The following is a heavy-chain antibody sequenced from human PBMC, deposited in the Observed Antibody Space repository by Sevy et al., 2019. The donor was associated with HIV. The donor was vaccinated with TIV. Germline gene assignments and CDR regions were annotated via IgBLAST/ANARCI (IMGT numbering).Heavy chain of an antibody. CDR1: GFTVSSNY. CDR3: ARVNCSGGSCYYYYGMDV. V-gene: IGHV3-53*01. D-gene: IGHD2-15*01. Sequence: GGSLRLSCAASGFTVSSNYMSWVRQAPGKGLEWVSVIYSGGSTYYADSVKARFTISRDNSKNTLYLQMNSLRAEETAVYYCARVNCSGGSCYYYYGMDVWGQGTTVTVSS. J-gene: IGHJ6*02. CDR2: IYSGGST.